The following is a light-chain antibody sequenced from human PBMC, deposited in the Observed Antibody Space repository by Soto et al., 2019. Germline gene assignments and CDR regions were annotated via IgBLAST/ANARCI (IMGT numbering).Light chain of an antibody. CDR2: EVT. Sequence: QSALTQRASVSGSPGQSITMSCTGIGNVGSFKYVSWYQHHPGKAPKLLIYEVTNRPSGVSNRFSGSKSANTASLTISGLQAEDEAHYYCSSYSSTWVFGGGTKLTVL. J-gene: IGLJ3*02. CDR1: GNVGSFKY. CDR3: SSYSSTWV. V-gene: IGLV2-14*01.